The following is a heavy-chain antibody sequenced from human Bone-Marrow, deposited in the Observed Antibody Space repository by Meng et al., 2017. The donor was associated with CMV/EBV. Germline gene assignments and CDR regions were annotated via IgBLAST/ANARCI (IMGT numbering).Heavy chain of an antibody. CDR3: ARHRYSSSSSDYYYYYGMDV. Sequence: TSYWIGWVRQMPGKGLEWMGIIYPGDSDTRYSPSFQGQVTISADKSISTAYLQWSSLKASDTAMYYCARHRYSSSSSDYYYYYGMDVWGQGTTVTVSS. CDR2: IYPGDSDT. CDR1: TSYW. V-gene: IGHV5-51*01. D-gene: IGHD6-6*01. J-gene: IGHJ6*02.